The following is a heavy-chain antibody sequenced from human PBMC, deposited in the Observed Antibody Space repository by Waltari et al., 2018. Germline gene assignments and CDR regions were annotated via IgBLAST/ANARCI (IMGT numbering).Heavy chain of an antibody. D-gene: IGHD2-15*01. J-gene: IGHJ6*02. V-gene: IGHV4-34*02. CDR1: GGSFSGYY. CDR2: INHAGYT. Sequence: QVQLQQWGAGLLQSSETLSLTCAVYGGSFSGYYWGWVRQPPGKGLEWIGEINHAGYTNHNPSLRSRVTRSADTSKSQFSRKLNSVTAADTAVYYCVRLEDCTGPGGHCYSGDPFALDVWGQGTTVTVSS. CDR3: VRLEDCTGPGGHCYSGDPFALDV.